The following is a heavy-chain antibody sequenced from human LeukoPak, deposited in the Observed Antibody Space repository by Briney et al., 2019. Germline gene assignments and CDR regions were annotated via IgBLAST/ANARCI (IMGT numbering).Heavy chain of an antibody. D-gene: IGHD3-22*01. CDR2: INPSGGST. CDR3: ARDHFPSQPREVPRDYKDSSGYYYVWPAFDY. J-gene: IGHJ4*02. Sequence: ASVKVSCKASGYTFTSYYMHWVRQAPAQGLEWMGIINPSGGSTSYAQKFQGRVTMTRDTSTSTVYMELSSLRSEDTAVYYCARDHFPSQPREVPRDYKDSSGYYYVWPAFDYWGQGTLVTVSS. CDR1: GYTFTSYY. V-gene: IGHV1-46*01.